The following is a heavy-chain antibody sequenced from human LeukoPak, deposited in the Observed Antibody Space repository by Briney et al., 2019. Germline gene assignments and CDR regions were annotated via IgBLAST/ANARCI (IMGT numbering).Heavy chain of an antibody. V-gene: IGHV4-39*01. CDR3: ARARNYRRYSFHS. D-gene: IGHD3-16*02. CDR1: GVSIGSDDSYY. CDR2: ITSSGTA. Sequence: PSETLSLTCSVSGVSIGSDDSYYWGWIRQPPGKGLEWIAGITSSGTAHYNPSLESRVTISLDTSSNQFSLRLTFVTAADTAPYYCARARNYRRYSFHSWGQGTKVTVSS. J-gene: IGHJ5*02.